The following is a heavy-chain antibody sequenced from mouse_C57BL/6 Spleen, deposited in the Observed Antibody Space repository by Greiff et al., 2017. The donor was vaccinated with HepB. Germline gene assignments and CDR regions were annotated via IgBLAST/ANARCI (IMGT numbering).Heavy chain of an antibody. D-gene: IGHD1-1*01. CDR2: ISSGSSTI. CDR1: GFTFSDYG. V-gene: IGHV5-17*01. Sequence: EVQLVESGGGLVKPGGSLKLSCAASGFTFSDYGMHWVRQAPEKGLEWVAYISSGSSTIYYADTVKGRFTISRDNAKNTLFLQMTSLRSEDTAMYYCARQGVYYYGSSYVDYAMDYWGQGTSVTVSS. CDR3: ARQGVYYYGSSYVDYAMDY. J-gene: IGHJ4*01.